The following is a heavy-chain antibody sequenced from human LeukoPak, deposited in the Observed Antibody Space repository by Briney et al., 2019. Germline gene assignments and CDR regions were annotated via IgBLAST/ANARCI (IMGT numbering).Heavy chain of an antibody. J-gene: IGHJ6*02. Sequence: PGRSLRLSCAASGFTFSSYGMHWVRQAPGKGLEWVAVIWYDGSNKYYADSVKGRFTISRDNSKNTLYLQMNSLRAEDTAVYYCARGSPTSYYDFWSGYPPPNYGMDVWGQGTTVTVSS. CDR3: ARGSPTSYYDFWSGYPPPNYGMDV. V-gene: IGHV3-33*01. CDR1: GFTFSSYG. D-gene: IGHD3-3*01. CDR2: IWYDGSNK.